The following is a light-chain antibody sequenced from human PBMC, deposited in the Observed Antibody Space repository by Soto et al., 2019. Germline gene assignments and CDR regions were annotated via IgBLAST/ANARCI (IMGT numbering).Light chain of an antibody. CDR2: DAS. Sequence: EIVLTQSPGTLSLSPGERATLYCRASQSVNNYLVWYQQKPGQAPRLLIYDASKRATGIPDKFTSSLSETDLTLTSSSLEPDDFAVYFCQQSVSWPRVFGGGTKVDIK. J-gene: IGKJ4*01. CDR3: QQSVSWPRV. V-gene: IGKV3-11*01. CDR1: QSVNNY.